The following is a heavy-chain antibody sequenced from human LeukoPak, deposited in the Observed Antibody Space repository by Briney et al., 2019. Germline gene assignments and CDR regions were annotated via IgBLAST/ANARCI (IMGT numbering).Heavy chain of an antibody. J-gene: IGHJ4*02. D-gene: IGHD2-2*01. Sequence: PGGSLRLSCAASGFTFSSYAMHWVRQAPGKGLEWVAVISYDGSNKYYADSVKGRFTISRDNSKNTLYLQMNSLRAEDTAVYYCARDGNENIVVVPAAIGFDYWGQGTLVTVSS. CDR2: ISYDGSNK. V-gene: IGHV3-30-3*01. CDR1: GFTFSSYA. CDR3: ARDGNENIVVVPAAIGFDY.